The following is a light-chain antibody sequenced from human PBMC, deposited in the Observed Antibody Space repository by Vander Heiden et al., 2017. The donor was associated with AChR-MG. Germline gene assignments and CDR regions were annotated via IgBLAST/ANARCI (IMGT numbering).Light chain of an antibody. CDR2: GNA. Sequence: QSAPTQPPPASGAPGQRITLTCTGSRPNNRAGYDVHWYQQLPGTAPKLLIHGNANRPSGVPDRFSGSKSGTSASLAITGLQAEDEADYYCQSYDSSLSGSVFGGGTKLTVL. J-gene: IGLJ3*02. V-gene: IGLV1-40*01. CDR3: QSYDSSLSGSV. CDR1: RPNNRAGYD.